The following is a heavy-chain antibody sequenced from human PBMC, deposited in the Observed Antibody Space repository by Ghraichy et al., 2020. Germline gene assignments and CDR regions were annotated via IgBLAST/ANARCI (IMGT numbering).Heavy chain of an antibody. D-gene: IGHD3-9*01. V-gene: IGHV1-18*01. CDR3: ATGDSQYRRYYDILTGYDIKYYGMEV. CDR1: GYTFTIFG. Sequence: ASVKVSCKSSGYTFTIFGINWVRQAPGQGLEWIGWISGYNGNTNYAQKFQGRLTITADESTATIDMELSSLSSEDTALYYCATGDSQYRRYYDILTGYDIKYYGMEVWGQGTTVTVSS. CDR2: ISGYNGNT. J-gene: IGHJ6*02.